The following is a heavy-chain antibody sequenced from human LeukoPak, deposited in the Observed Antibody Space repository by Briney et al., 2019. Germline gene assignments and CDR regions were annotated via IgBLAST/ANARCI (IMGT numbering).Heavy chain of an antibody. D-gene: IGHD3-10*01. CDR3: AKDGRPVLLWFGELFGY. Sequence: PGGSLRLSCAASGFTFSSYAMSWVRQAPGKGLEWVSAISGSGGSTYYADSVKGRFTISRDNSKNTLYLQMNSLRAEDTAVYYCAKDGRPVLLWFGELFGYWGREPWSPSPQ. CDR2: ISGSGGST. CDR1: GFTFSSYA. V-gene: IGHV3-23*01. J-gene: IGHJ4*02.